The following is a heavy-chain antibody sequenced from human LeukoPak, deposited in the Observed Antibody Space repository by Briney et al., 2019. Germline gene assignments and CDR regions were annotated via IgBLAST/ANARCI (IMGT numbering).Heavy chain of an antibody. CDR2: IYTSGST. V-gene: IGHV4-4*07. Sequence: SETLSLTCTVSGGSISSYYWSWIRQPAGKGLEWIGRIYTSGSTNYNPSLKSRVTMSVDTSKNQYSLKLSSVTAADTAVYYCAREDSSGYYEPFDYWGQGTLVTVSS. J-gene: IGHJ4*02. CDR1: GGSISSYY. CDR3: AREDSSGYYEPFDY. D-gene: IGHD3-22*01.